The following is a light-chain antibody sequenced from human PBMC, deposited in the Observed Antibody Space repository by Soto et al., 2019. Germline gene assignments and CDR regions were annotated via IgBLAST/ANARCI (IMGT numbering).Light chain of an antibody. CDR3: AAWDDSLNGYV. CDR1: SSNIGSNT. Sequence: QSVLTQPPSASGTPGQRVTISCSGSSSNIGSNTVNWYQQLPGTAPKLLIYSNIQRPSGVTDRFSGSKSGTSAALAISGLQAEDVADYYCAAWDDSLNGYVFGTGTKVNVL. V-gene: IGLV1-44*01. CDR2: SNI. J-gene: IGLJ1*01.